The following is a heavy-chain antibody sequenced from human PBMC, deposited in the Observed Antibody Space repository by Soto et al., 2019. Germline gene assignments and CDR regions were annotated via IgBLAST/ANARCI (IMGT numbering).Heavy chain of an antibody. J-gene: IGHJ4*02. Sequence: QITLKESGPTLVNPTQTLTLTCTFSGFSLSTSGVGVGWIRQPPGKALEGLALIYWDDDKRYSPSLKSRLTITKDTSKNQVVLTMTNIDPVDTAAYYCAHRQYCSGGSCYEAGAFDYWGQGTLVTVSS. CDR1: GFSLSTSGVG. CDR3: AHRQYCSGGSCYEAGAFDY. CDR2: IYWDDDK. V-gene: IGHV2-5*02. D-gene: IGHD2-15*01.